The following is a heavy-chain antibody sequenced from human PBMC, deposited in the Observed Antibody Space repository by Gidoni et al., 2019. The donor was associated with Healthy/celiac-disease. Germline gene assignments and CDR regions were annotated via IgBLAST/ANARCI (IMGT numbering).Heavy chain of an antibody. J-gene: IGHJ4*02. Sequence: EVQLVESGGGLVQAGGSLSLSCAASGFTVSSNYMSLVRQAPGKGLEWVSVIYSGGSTYYADSVKGRFTISRHNSKNTLYLQMNSLRAEDTAVYYCARVGSGGGNDYWGQGTLVTVSS. CDR1: GFTVSSNY. CDR2: IYSGGST. CDR3: ARVGSGGGNDY. V-gene: IGHV3-53*04. D-gene: IGHD3-10*01.